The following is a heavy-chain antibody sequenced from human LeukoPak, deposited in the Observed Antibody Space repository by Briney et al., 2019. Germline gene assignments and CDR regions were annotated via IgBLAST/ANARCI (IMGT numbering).Heavy chain of an antibody. D-gene: IGHD5-18*01. V-gene: IGHV3-21*01. CDR1: GFTFSSYS. CDR2: ISSSSSYI. CDR3: ARVGDTAMVIPFDY. Sequence: GGSLRLSCAASGFTFSSYSMNWVRRAAGKGLEWVSCISSSSSYIYYADSVKGRFIISRDNATNSLYTQMNSLRAKDTAVYYCARVGDTAMVIPFDYWGHGTLVTVSS. J-gene: IGHJ4*01.